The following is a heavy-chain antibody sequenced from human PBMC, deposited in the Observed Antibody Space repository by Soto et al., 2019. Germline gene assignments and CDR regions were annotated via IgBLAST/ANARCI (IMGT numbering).Heavy chain of an antibody. Sequence: LSLTCAFYCGSFSFHSWTWIRHSPGKGLEWIGDINHSGRVNYSPSLKSRVTISLDTSKNQFSLTLSAVTAADTAMYYCSTRAYDTNGYYRFDPWGQGTMVTVSS. V-gene: IGHV4-34*01. D-gene: IGHD3-22*01. CDR3: STRAYDTNGYYRFDP. J-gene: IGHJ5*01. CDR2: INHSGRV. CDR1: CGSFSFHS.